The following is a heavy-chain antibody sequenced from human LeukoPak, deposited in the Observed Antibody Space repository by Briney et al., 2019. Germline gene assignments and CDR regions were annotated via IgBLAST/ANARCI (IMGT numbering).Heavy chain of an antibody. CDR1: GFTFTSYG. Sequence: PGGSLRLSCAASGFTFTSYGMHWVRQAPGKGLEWVALISFDGSNKYYADSVKGRFTISRDNSKDTLYLQMNSLRAEDTAVYYCARDQSIREGSYYIILDYWGQGTLVTVSS. CDR3: ARDQSIREGSYYIILDY. V-gene: IGHV3-30*03. J-gene: IGHJ4*02. D-gene: IGHD1-26*01. CDR2: ISFDGSNK.